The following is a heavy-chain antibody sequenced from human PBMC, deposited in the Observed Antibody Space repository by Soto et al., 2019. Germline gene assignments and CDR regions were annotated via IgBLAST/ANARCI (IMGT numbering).Heavy chain of an antibody. CDR2: IIPIFGTA. J-gene: IGHJ4*02. D-gene: IGHD6-13*01. Sequence: QVQLVQSGAEVKKPGSSVKVSCKASGGTFSSYAISWVRQAPGQGLEWMGGIIPIFGTANYAQKFQGSVTITADESTSTAYMELSSMRSEDTAVYYCAREGPDGYSEPPLDYWCQGTLVTVSS. CDR3: AREGPDGYSEPPLDY. CDR1: GGTFSSYA. V-gene: IGHV1-69*01.